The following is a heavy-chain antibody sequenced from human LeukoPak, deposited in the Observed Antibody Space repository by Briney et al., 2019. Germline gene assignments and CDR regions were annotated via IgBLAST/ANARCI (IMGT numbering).Heavy chain of an antibody. CDR3: AKDPHYYGSGSLINYYYYYGMDV. V-gene: IGHV3-30*02. CDR1: GFTFSSYG. Sequence: GGSLRLSCAASGFTFSSYGMHWVRQAPGKGLEWVAFIRYDGSNKYYADYVKGRFTISRDNSKNTLYLQMNSLRAEDTAVYYCAKDPHYYGSGSLINYYYYYGMDVWGQGTTVTVSS. D-gene: IGHD3-10*01. J-gene: IGHJ6*02. CDR2: IRYDGSNK.